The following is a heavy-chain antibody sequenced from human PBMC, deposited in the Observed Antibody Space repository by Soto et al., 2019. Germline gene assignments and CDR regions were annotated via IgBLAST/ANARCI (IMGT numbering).Heavy chain of an antibody. V-gene: IGHV3-21*06. CDR1: GFTFTRYS. J-gene: IGHJ4*02. CDR2: ISSTTNYI. Sequence: LRLFCAASGFTFTRYSMNWVRQAPGKGLEWVSSISSTTNYIYYGDSMKGRFTISRDNAKNSLYLEMNSLRAEDTAVYYCARESEDLTSNFDYWGQGTLVTVSS. CDR3: ARESEDLTSNFDY.